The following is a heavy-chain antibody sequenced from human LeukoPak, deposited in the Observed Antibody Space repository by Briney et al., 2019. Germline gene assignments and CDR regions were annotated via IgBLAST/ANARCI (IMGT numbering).Heavy chain of an antibody. V-gene: IGHV3-21*06. Sequence: GGSLRLSCAASGFTFSSYAMSWVRQAPGKGLEWVSSISRNSRYIYYADSMRGRFTISRDNAKNSLYLQMNSLKPEDTAVYYCARVAEAAAFDSWGQGTLVTVSS. D-gene: IGHD6-13*01. CDR1: GFTFSSYA. J-gene: IGHJ4*02. CDR2: ISRNSRYI. CDR3: ARVAEAAAFDS.